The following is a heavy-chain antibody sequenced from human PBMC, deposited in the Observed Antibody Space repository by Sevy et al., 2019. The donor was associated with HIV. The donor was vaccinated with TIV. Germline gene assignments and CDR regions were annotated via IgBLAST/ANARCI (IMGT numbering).Heavy chain of an antibody. CDR2: IYPGDSDT. V-gene: IGHV5-51*01. Sequence: GESLKISCKGSGYSFTSYWIAWVRQMPGKGLEWMGIIYPGDSDTRYSPSFQGQVTISADKSISTAYLQWSSLKASDTAMYYCARYGSNHEDRYNWIDPWGRGTLVTVSS. D-gene: IGHD2-2*01. CDR1: GYSFTSYW. J-gene: IGHJ5*02. CDR3: ARYGSNHEDRYNWIDP.